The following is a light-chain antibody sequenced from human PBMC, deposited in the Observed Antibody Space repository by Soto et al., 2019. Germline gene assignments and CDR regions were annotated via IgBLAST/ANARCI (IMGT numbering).Light chain of an antibody. CDR2: GNS. Sequence: QLVLTQPPSVSGAPGQRVTISCTGSSSNIGAGYDVHWYQQLPGTAPKLLIYGNSNRPSGDPDRFSGSKSGTSASLAITGLQAEDEADYYCQSYDSSLSVFYVFGTGTKVTVL. CDR1: SSNIGAGYD. V-gene: IGLV1-40*01. J-gene: IGLJ1*01. CDR3: QSYDSSLSVFYV.